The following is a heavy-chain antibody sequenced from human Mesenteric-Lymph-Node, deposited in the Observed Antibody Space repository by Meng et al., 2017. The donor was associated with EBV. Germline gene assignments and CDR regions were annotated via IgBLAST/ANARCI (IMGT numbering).Heavy chain of an antibody. J-gene: IGHJ4*02. D-gene: IGHD1-26*01. Sequence: QVQLQAPGPGLVRPSQTLSLTCAVSGGSINSGEYYWTWIRQPPGKGLEWIGFIYDSGITHYSPSLKSRVTISVDTSKNQFSLELRSMTPADTAVYYCARDRGWELLDYWGQGTLVTVSS. V-gene: IGHV4-30-4*01. CDR3: ARDRGWELLDY. CDR1: GGSINSGEYY. CDR2: IYDSGIT.